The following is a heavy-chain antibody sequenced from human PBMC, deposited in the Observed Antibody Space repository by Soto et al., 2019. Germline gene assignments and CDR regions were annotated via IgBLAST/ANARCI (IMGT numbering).Heavy chain of an antibody. Sequence: EVQLVESGGGLVRPGGSLRLSCAASGFSFSDHYMDWVRQAPGKGLEWVGRTRNKAYSFTTEYAPALKGRFTLSRDDSADSLYLPMNSLKTADTALYYCVTSIPSSKWSGFASWGQGTLVTVSP. V-gene: IGHV3-72*01. CDR1: GFSFSDHY. J-gene: IGHJ4*02. CDR2: TRNKAYSFTT. CDR3: VTSIPSSKWSGFAS. D-gene: IGHD6-13*01.